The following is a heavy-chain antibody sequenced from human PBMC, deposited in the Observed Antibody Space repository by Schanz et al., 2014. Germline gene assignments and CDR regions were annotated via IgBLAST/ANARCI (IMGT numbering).Heavy chain of an antibody. V-gene: IGHV1-69*04. CDR3: TRLRRADPNGFDV. Sequence: QVQLVQSGVEVKKPGASVKVSCRASGYTFTSYGINWVRQAPGQGLEWLGRIMPLRGIGNNAWKFQDRLTITADKSMNITYMELSSLGTEDTAVYYCTRLRRADPNGFDVWGQGTTVTVS. J-gene: IGHJ6*02. CDR1: GYTFTSYG. CDR2: IMPLRGIG. D-gene: IGHD6-19*01.